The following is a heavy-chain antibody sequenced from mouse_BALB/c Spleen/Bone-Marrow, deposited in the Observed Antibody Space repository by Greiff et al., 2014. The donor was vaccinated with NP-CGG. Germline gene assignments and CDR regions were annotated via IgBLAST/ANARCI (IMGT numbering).Heavy chain of an antibody. D-gene: IGHD2-14*01. J-gene: IGHJ3*01. CDR1: GFSLTSYG. CDR3: ARAAYRYDVTWFAY. Sequence: QVQLKESGPGLVAPSQSLSITCTVSGFSLTSYGVHWVRQPPGKGLEWLGVIWAGGSTNYNSAFMSRLSISKDNSKSQVFLKMNSLQTEDTAMYYCARAAYRYDVTWFAYWGQGTLVTVSA. V-gene: IGHV2-9*02. CDR2: IWAGGST.